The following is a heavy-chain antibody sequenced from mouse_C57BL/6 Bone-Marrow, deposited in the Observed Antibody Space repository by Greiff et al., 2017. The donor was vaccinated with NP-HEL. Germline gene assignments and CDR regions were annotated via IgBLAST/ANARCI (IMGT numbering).Heavy chain of an antibody. CDR2: INPNYGTT. CDR3: ARGSNYACYYAMDY. J-gene: IGHJ4*01. Sequence: VQLQQSGPELVKPGASVKISCKASGYSFTDYNMNWVKQSNGKSLVWIGVINPNYGTTSYNQKFKAKATLTVDQSSSTAYMQLNSLTSEDSAVYYCARGSNYACYYAMDYWGQGTSVTVSS. D-gene: IGHD2-5*01. V-gene: IGHV1-39*01. CDR1: GYSFTDYN.